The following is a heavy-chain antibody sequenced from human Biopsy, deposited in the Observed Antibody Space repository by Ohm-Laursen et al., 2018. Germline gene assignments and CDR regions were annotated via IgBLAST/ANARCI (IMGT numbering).Heavy chain of an antibody. CDR3: ARGNGPSA. CDR1: GITFNSDW. V-gene: IGHV3-7*04. J-gene: IGHJ5*02. Sequence: SLRLSCTASGITFNSDWMSGVRQAPGKGLEWVAIIREHGNEEFYVDSVKGRFTISGDNARNSVYLQMNSLRAEDTAIYYCARGNGPSAWGQGTLVTVSS. D-gene: IGHD4-11*01. CDR2: IREHGNEE.